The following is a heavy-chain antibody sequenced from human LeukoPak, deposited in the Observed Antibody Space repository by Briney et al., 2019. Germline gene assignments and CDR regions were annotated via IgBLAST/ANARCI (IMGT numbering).Heavy chain of an antibody. V-gene: IGHV3-30*18. J-gene: IGHJ5*02. Sequence: PGTSLRLSCAASGFSFSHFAMHWVRQAPGKGLEWVAVTSFDESEKKYADSVKGRFTIFRDKSKNTLYLQMNNLRTEDTAVYYCAKGRGNCAGDPCQTIYNWFDPWGQGTLVTVSS. D-gene: IGHD2-21*01. CDR1: GFSFSHFA. CDR2: TSFDESEK. CDR3: AKGRGNCAGDPCQTIYNWFDP.